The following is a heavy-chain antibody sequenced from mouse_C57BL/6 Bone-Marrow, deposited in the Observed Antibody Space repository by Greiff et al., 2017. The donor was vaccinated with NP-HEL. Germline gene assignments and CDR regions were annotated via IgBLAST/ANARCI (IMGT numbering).Heavy chain of an antibody. J-gene: IGHJ2*01. Sequence: VQLQQSGAELVKPGASVKLSCKASGYTFTEYTIHWVKQRSGQGLEWIRWFYPGSGSIKYNEKFKDKATLTADKSSSTVYMELSRLTSEDSAVYVGARHEIYYGNWDYFDYWGQGTTLTVSS. D-gene: IGHD2-1*01. V-gene: IGHV1-62-2*01. CDR3: ARHEIYYGNWDYFDY. CDR1: GYTFTEYT. CDR2: FYPGSGSI.